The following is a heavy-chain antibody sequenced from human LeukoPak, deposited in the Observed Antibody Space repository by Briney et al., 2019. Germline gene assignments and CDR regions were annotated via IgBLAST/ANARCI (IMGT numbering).Heavy chain of an antibody. V-gene: IGHV1-2*06. CDR1: GYTFTGYY. D-gene: IGHD3-3*01. CDR3: ARPYDFWSGPNWFDP. J-gene: IGHJ5*02. CDR2: IIPNSGGT. Sequence: ASVKVSCKASGYTFTGYYMHWVRQAPGQGLEWMGRIIPNSGGTKYAQKFQGRVTMTRDTSISTAYMELSRLRSDDTAVYYCARPYDFWSGPNWFDPWGQGTLVTVSS.